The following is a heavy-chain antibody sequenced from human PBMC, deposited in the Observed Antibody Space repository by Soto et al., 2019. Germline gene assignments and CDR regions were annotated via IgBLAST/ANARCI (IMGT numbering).Heavy chain of an antibody. CDR2: INHSGST. D-gene: IGHD3-16*01. J-gene: IGHJ6*03. V-gene: IGHV4-34*01. Sequence: SETLSLTCAVYGGSFSGYYWSWIRQPPGKGLEWIGEINHSGSTNYNPSLKSRVTISVDTSKNQFSLNLSSVTAADTAVYYCARGWSDYLFSRPVKYYYYYYMDVWVKGTTVTVSS. CDR3: ARGWSDYLFSRPVKYYYYYYMDV. CDR1: GGSFSGYY.